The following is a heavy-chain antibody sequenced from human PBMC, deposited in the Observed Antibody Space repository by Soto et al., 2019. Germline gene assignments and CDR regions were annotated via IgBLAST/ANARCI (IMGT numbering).Heavy chain of an antibody. D-gene: IGHD3-22*01. CDR2: IIPIFGTA. J-gene: IGHJ3*02. CDR1: GGTFSSYA. V-gene: IGHV1-69*06. Sequence: SVKVSCKASGGTFSSYAISWVRQAPGQGLEWMGGIIPIFGTANYAQKFQGRVTITADKSTSTAYMELSSLRSEDTAVYYCARDSYYYDSSRSSSHIWGQGTMVTVSS. CDR3: ARDSYYYDSSRSSSHI.